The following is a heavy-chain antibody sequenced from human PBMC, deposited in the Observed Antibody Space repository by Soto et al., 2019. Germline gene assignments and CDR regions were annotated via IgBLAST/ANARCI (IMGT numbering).Heavy chain of an antibody. J-gene: IGHJ4*02. CDR1: GYTFTSYG. CDR3: AKMYSSSIWDGYSIDD. D-gene: IGHD6-13*01. V-gene: IGHV1-18*04. Sequence: QVQLVQSGAEVKKPGASVKVSCKASGYTFTSYGISWVRQATGQGLEWMGWISAYNGNTNYAQKLQGRVTMTTDTSISTAYMELRSLRSDDTAVYYCAKMYSSSIWDGYSIDDCGQGTLVTVSS. CDR2: ISAYNGNT.